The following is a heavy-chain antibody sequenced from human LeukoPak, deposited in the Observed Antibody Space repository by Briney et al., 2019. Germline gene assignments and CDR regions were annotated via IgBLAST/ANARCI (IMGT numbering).Heavy chain of an antibody. V-gene: IGHV4-30-2*01. Sequence: PSETLSLTCAVSGGSISSGGYSWSWIRQPPGKGLEWIGYIYHSGSTNYNPSLKSRVTISVDTSKNQFSLKLSSVTAADTAVYYCARGGYSYDDYWGQGTLVTVSS. CDR1: GGSISSGGYS. D-gene: IGHD5-18*01. J-gene: IGHJ4*02. CDR3: ARGGYSYDDY. CDR2: IYHSGST.